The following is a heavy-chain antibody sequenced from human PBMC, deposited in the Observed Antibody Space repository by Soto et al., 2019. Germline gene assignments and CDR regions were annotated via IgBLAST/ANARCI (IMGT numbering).Heavy chain of an antibody. D-gene: IGHD2-15*01. Sequence: SVKVSCKASGGTFSSYAISWVRQAPGQGLEWMGGIIPIFGTANYAQKFQGRVTITADESTSTAYMELSSLRSEDTAVYYCAREVLPLPPYFDYWGQGTPVTVSS. CDR2: IIPIFGTA. J-gene: IGHJ4*02. CDR1: GGTFSSYA. V-gene: IGHV1-69*13. CDR3: AREVLPLPPYFDY.